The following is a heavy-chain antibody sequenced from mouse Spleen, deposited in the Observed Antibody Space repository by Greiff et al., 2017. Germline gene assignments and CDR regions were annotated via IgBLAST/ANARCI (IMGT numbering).Heavy chain of an antibody. CDR3: AREFDYGYAMDY. CDR2: ISSGSSTI. J-gene: IGHJ4*01. V-gene: IGHV5-17*02. D-gene: IGHD2-4*01. Sequence: EVKVEESGGGLVQPGGSRKLSCAASGFTFSSFGMHWVRQAPEKGLEWVAYISSGSSTIYYADTVKGRFTISRDNPKNTLFLQMTSLRSEDTAMYYCAREFDYGYAMDYWGQGTSVTVSS. CDR1: GFTFSSFG.